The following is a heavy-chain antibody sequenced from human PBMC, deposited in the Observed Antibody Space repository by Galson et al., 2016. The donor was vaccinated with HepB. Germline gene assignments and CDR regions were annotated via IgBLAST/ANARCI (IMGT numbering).Heavy chain of an antibody. CDR3: ARGFDYVWGSYRYNSAFDI. Sequence: SETLSLTCEVNGASLSDYYWSWIRQTPGEGLEWIGEINHSGSTNYNPSLESRVAMSVDTSKNQLSLKLTYVTAADTAVYYCARGFDYVWGSYRYNSAFDIWGQGTKVTVSS. J-gene: IGHJ3*02. CDR1: GASLSDYY. V-gene: IGHV4-34*01. D-gene: IGHD3-16*02. CDR2: INHSGST.